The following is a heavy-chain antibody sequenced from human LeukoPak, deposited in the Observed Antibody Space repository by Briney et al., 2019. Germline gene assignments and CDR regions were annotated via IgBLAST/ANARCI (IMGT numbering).Heavy chain of an antibody. CDR3: ARGATSHFYYYGMDV. V-gene: IGHV1-69*13. J-gene: IGHJ6*02. CDR1: GGTFSSYA. Sequence: SVKVSGKASGGTFSSYAISWVRQAPGQGLEWMGGIIPIFGTANYAQKFQGRVTITADESTSTAYMELRSLRSDDTAVYYCARGATSHFYYYGMDVWGQGTTVTVSS. D-gene: IGHD2-2*01. CDR2: IIPIFGTA.